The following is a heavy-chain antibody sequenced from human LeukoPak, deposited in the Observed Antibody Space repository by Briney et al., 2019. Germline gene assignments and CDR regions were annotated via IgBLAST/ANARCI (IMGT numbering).Heavy chain of an antibody. CDR3: AREYYVSSGRKYAFDI. CDR1: GYTFTDYY. D-gene: IGHD3-22*01. J-gene: IGHJ3*02. CDR2: IDPHSGGT. V-gene: IGHV1-2*02. Sequence: ASVKVSFKASGYTFTDYYMHWVRQAPGQGLEWMGWIDPHSGGTNYAQKFQGRVTMTRDTSISTAYMELSRLRSDDTAVYYCAREYYVSSGRKYAFDIWGQGTMVTVSS.